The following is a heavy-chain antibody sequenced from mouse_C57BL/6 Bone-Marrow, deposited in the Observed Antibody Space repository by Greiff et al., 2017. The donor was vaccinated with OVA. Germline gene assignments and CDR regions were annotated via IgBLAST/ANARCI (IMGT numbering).Heavy chain of an antibody. J-gene: IGHJ2*01. V-gene: IGHV1-15*01. CDR2: IDPETGGT. CDR1: GYTFTDYE. Sequence: VQLQQSGAELVRPGASVTLSCKASGYTFTDYEMHWVKQTPVHGLEWIGAIDPETGGTAYNQKFKGKAILTADKSSSTAYMELRSLTSEDSAVYYCTRRAYYSNGDWGQGTTLTVSS. CDR3: TRRAYYSNGD. D-gene: IGHD2-5*01.